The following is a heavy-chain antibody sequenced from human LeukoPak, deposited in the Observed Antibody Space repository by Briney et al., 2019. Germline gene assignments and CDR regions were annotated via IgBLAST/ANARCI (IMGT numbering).Heavy chain of an antibody. CDR3: ARGRYCSSTSCYPARY. J-gene: IGHJ4*02. D-gene: IGHD2-2*01. CDR2: INPNSGGT. CDR1: GYTFTGYY. V-gene: IGHV1-2*02. Sequence: ASVKVSCKASGYTFTGYYMHWVRQAPGQGLEWMGWINPNSGGTNYAQKFQGRVTMTRDTSISTAYMELSRLRSDDTAVYYCARGRYCSSTSCYPARYWGQGTLVTVSS.